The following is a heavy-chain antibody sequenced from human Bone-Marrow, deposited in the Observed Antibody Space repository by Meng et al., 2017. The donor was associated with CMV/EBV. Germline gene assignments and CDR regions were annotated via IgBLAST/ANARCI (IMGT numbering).Heavy chain of an antibody. Sequence: ASVKVSCKASGYTSTGYYMHWVRQAPGQGLEWMGWINPNSGGTNYAQKFQGRVTMTRDTSISTAYMELSRLRSDDTAVYYCARGGCSSTSCPPRWYYGMDVWGQGTTVTVSS. CDR1: GYTSTGYY. V-gene: IGHV1-2*02. D-gene: IGHD2-2*01. J-gene: IGHJ6*02. CDR3: ARGGCSSTSCPPRWYYGMDV. CDR2: INPNSGGT.